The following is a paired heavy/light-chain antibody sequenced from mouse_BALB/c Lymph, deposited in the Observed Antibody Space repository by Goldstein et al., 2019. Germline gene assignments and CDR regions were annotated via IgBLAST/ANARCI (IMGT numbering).Heavy chain of an antibody. Sequence: DVQLQESGPGLVKPSQSLSLTCTVTGYSITSDYAWNWIRQFPGNKLEWMGYISYSGSTSYNPSLKSRISITRDTSKNQFFLQLNSVTTEDTATYYCARGGFGIGYDGYFDVWGAGTTVTVSS. D-gene: IGHD2-2*01. CDR2: ISYSGST. J-gene: IGHJ1*01. CDR1: GYSITSDYA. V-gene: IGHV3-2*02. CDR3: ARGGFGIGYDGYFDV.
Light chain of an antibody. CDR1: SSVNY. V-gene: IGKV4-50*01. J-gene: IGKJ1*01. Sequence: ENVLTQSPAIMSASLGEKVTMSCRASSSVNYMYWYQQKSDASPKLWIYYTSNLAPGVPARFSGSGSGNSYSLTISSMEGEDAATYYCQQFTSSPSMWTFGGGTKLEIK. CDR3: QQFTSSPSMWT. CDR2: YTS.